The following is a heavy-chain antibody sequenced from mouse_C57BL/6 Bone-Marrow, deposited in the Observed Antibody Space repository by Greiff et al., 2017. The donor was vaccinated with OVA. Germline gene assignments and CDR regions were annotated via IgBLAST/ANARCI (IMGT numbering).Heavy chain of an antibody. CDR1: GYSITSGYY. Sequence: VQLKESGPGLFNPSPSLSLTCSVTGYSITSGYYWNWIRQFPGNKLEWMGYISYDGSNNYNPSLKNRISITRDTSKNQFFLKLNSVTTEDTATYYCARVSCNYLIAYWGQGTLVTVSA. V-gene: IGHV3-6*01. CDR3: ARVSCNYLIAY. CDR2: ISYDGSN. J-gene: IGHJ3*01. D-gene: IGHD2-1*01.